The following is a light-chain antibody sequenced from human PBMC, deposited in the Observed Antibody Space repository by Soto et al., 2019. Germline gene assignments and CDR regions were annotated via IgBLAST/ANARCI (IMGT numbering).Light chain of an antibody. CDR1: NIGSES. CDR2: DDS. V-gene: IGLV3-21*02. Sequence: SYELTQPPSVSVAPGQTARITCGGNNIGSESVHWYQQKPGQAPVLVVHDDSDRPSGIPERFSGSNSGNTATLTISRVEVGDEADYYCQVWDTSSDHPGVFGTGTKVTVL. CDR3: QVWDTSSDHPGV. J-gene: IGLJ1*01.